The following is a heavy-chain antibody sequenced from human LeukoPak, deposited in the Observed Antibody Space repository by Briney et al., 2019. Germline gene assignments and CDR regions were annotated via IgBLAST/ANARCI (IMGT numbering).Heavy chain of an antibody. Sequence: ASVKVSCKASGYTFNTYGISWVRQAPGQGLEWMGWISTYNGDTNYVQNLQGRVTMTTDTSTSTAYMELMSLRSDDTAVYYCLRDAQRPRLTPDYWGQGTLDTVSS. V-gene: IGHV1-18*01. D-gene: IGHD6-25*01. CDR2: ISTYNGDT. CDR3: LRDAQRPRLTPDY. J-gene: IGHJ4*02. CDR1: GYTFNTYG.